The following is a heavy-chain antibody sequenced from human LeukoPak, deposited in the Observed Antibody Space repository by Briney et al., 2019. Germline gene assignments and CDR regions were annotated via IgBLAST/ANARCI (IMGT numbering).Heavy chain of an antibody. V-gene: IGHV3-48*04. Sequence: GGSLRLSCAAPGFTFSSYSMNWVRQAPGKGLEWVSYISSSSSTIYYADSVKGRFTISRDNAKNSLYLQMNSLRAEDTAVYYCARVGIVVVPAAHGVDYWGQGTLVTVSS. D-gene: IGHD2-2*01. J-gene: IGHJ4*02. CDR2: ISSSSSTI. CDR3: ARVGIVVVPAAHGVDY. CDR1: GFTFSSYS.